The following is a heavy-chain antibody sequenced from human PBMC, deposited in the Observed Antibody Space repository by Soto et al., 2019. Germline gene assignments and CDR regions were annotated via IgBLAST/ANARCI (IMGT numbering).Heavy chain of an antibody. Sequence: PSETLSLTCTVSGGSISSYYWGWIRQPPGKGLEWIGYIYYSGSTNYNPSLKSRVTISVDMSKNQFSLKLSSVTAADTAVYYCTRVWVGRGVMNGNYYYYGMDVWSQGTTVT. CDR2: IYYSGST. J-gene: IGHJ6*02. CDR3: TRVWVGRGVMNGNYYYYGMDV. D-gene: IGHD3-10*01. CDR1: GGSISSYY. V-gene: IGHV4-59*01.